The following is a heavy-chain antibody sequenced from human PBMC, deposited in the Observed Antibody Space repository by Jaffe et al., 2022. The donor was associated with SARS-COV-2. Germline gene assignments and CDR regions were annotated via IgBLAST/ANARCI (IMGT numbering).Heavy chain of an antibody. V-gene: IGHV4-61*02. CDR3: ARGLWGSYRQH. CDR2: IYTSGST. D-gene: IGHD3-16*01. J-gene: IGHJ1*01. Sequence: QVQLQESGPGLVKPSQTLSLTCTVSGGSISSGSYYWSWIRQPAGKGLEWIGRIYTSGSTNYNPSLKSRVTISVDTSKNQFSLKLSSVTAADTAVYYCARGLWGSYRQHWGQGTLVTVSS. CDR1: GGSISSGSYY.